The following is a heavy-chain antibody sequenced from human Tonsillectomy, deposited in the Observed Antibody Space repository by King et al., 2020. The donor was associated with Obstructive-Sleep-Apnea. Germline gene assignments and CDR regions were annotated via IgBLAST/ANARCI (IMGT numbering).Heavy chain of an antibody. CDR2: IYHSGST. CDR1: GYSISSGYY. D-gene: IGHD2-21*02. Sequence: QLQESGPGLVKPSETLSLTCTVSGYSISSGYYWGWIRQPPGKGLEWIGSIYHSGSTYYNPSLKSRVTISVDTSKNQFSLKLSSVTAADTAVYYCAREGADCGGDCYSNGMDVWGQGTTVTVSS. V-gene: IGHV4-38-2*02. CDR3: AREGADCGGDCYSNGMDV. J-gene: IGHJ6*02.